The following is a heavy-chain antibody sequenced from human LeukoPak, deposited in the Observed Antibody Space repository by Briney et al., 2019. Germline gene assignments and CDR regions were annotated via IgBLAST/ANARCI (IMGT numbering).Heavy chain of an antibody. CDR1: GFTFTSNW. CDR3: AKKGQADDNGKPD. V-gene: IGHV3-74*01. Sequence: GGSLRLSCAASGFTFTSNWMHWVRQAPGKGLVWVSHISTDARTITYADFVKGRFTISRDNSKNTLYLQMNNLRADDTAVYYCAKKGQADDNGKPDWGQGTLVTVSS. CDR2: ISTDARTI. D-gene: IGHD1-1*01. J-gene: IGHJ4*02.